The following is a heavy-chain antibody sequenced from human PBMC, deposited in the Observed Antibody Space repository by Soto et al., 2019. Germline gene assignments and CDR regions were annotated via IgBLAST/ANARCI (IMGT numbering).Heavy chain of an antibody. D-gene: IGHD3-3*01. CDR1: GLNLRGYW. CDR2: INTDGTDT. Sequence: EAQLMESGGRIVRPGGNLRLSCAASGLNLRGYWMHWVRQAPGEGLIWVSRINTDGTDTLYADSVKGRFTISRDNAKDTVYLEMTGLRADDTAIYYCAKVRSTTIFDVVSLFDYWGQGTLVTISS. CDR3: AKVRSTTIFDVVSLFDY. J-gene: IGHJ4*02. V-gene: IGHV3-74*03.